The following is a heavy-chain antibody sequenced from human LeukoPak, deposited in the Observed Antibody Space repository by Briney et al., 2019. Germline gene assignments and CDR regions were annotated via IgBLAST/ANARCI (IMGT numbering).Heavy chain of an antibody. CDR1: GGSISSSSYY. CDR2: IYYSGST. J-gene: IGHJ5*02. CDR3: AREEGITMVRGVIDWFDP. D-gene: IGHD3-10*01. V-gene: IGHV4-39*07. Sequence: PSETLFLTCTVSGGSISSSSYYWGWIRQPPGKGLEWIGSIYYSGSTYYNPSLKSRVTISVDTSKNQFSLKLSSVTAADTAVYYCAREEGITMVRGVIDWFDPWGQGTLVTVSS.